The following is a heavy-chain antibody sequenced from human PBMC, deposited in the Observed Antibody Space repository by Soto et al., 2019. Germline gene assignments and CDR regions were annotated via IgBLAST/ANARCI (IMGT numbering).Heavy chain of an antibody. J-gene: IGHJ4*02. CDR2: ISGTGDGT. CDR3: AGPGYSSQDY. D-gene: IGHD5-18*01. Sequence: PVGSLRLSCAASGFTFRSFALSWVRQAPGKGLEWVSAISGTGDGTDYADSVKGRFTVSRDNFKNTLYLQMNSLRAEDTAVYYCAGPGYSSQDYWGQGTLVTVSS. V-gene: IGHV3-23*01. CDR1: GFTFRSFA.